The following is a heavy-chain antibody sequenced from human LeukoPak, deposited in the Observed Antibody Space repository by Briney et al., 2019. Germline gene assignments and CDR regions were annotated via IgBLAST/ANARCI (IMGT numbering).Heavy chain of an antibody. J-gene: IGHJ4*02. Sequence: ASVKVSCKASGYTITDYYIHWVRQAPGQGLEWMGWINPNSGGTNYAQKFQGRVTMTEDTSTDTAYMELSSLRSDDTAVYYCASDPVGYCSANGCYSVDYWGQGTLVTVSS. CDR3: ASDPVGYCSANGCYSVDY. CDR2: INPNSGGT. V-gene: IGHV1-2*02. CDR1: GYTITDYY. D-gene: IGHD2-15*01.